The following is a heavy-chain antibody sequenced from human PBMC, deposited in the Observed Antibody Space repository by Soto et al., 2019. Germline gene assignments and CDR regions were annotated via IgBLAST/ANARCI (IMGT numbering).Heavy chain of an antibody. CDR3: ARDRVIAEQGFVGHYHHYGIDV. V-gene: IGHV3-30-3*01. CDR1: GFSFSSYA. Sequence: GGSLRLSCAASGFSFSSYAMHWVRQAPGKGLEWVAVISYDGSNKYYADSVKGRFTISRDNSKNTLYLQMNSLRAEDTVVYYCARDRVIAEQGFVGHYHHYGIDVSGQGTLVTVSS. J-gene: IGHJ6*02. CDR2: ISYDGSNK. D-gene: IGHD6-13*01.